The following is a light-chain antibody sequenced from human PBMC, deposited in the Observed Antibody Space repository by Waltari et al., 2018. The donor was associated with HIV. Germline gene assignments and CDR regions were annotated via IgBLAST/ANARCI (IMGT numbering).Light chain of an antibody. Sequence: QSALTPPASVSGSPGQSITISCTGTSSDDGDLNFVSWYQQHPGKAPKLIIYDVSHRSSGIPDRFSGSKSDNTASLTISGLQAEDEADYYCTSYASITSWVFGGGTKVTVL. J-gene: IGLJ3*02. CDR2: DVS. V-gene: IGLV2-14*03. CDR1: SSDDGDLNF. CDR3: TSYASITSWV.